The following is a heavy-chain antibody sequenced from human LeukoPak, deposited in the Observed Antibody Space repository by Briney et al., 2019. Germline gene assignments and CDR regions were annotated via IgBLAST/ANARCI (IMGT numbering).Heavy chain of an antibody. CDR1: GYTFTSYA. J-gene: IGHJ4*02. CDR2: INTGNGNT. CDR3: ARNTETAIPLPYYFDY. V-gene: IGHV1-3*04. Sequence: GASVKVSCKASGYTFTSYAMHWVRQAPGQRLECMGWINTGNGNTKYSQKFQGRVTITRDTSASTAYMDLSSLRSEETAVYYCARNTETAIPLPYYFDYWGQGTLVTVSS. D-gene: IGHD2-21*02.